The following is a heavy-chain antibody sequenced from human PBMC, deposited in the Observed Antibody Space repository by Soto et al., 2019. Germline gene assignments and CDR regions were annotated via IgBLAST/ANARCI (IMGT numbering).Heavy chain of an antibody. CDR3: GRVTEHGGSDY. V-gene: IGHV3-33*01. D-gene: IGHD2-21*01. Sequence: QVQLVESGGGVVQPGRSLRLSCAASGFTFSSYGMHWVRQAPGKGLEWVAVIWYDGSNKHYADSVKGRFTISRDHSKNMLYLQMNSLRAEDTAVYYCGRVTEHGGSDYWGQGTLVTVSS. J-gene: IGHJ4*02. CDR1: GFTFSSYG. CDR2: IWYDGSNK.